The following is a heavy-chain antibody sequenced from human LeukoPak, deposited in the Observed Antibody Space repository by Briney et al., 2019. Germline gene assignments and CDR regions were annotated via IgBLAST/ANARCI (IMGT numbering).Heavy chain of an antibody. J-gene: IGHJ3*02. D-gene: IGHD2/OR15-2a*01. CDR3: ARGRLNGALRIYAFDI. CDR2: IYYSGST. Sequence: SETLSLTCTVSGGSISSSSYYWGWIRQPPGKGLEWIGSIYYSGSTYYNPSLKSRVTISVDTSKNQFSLKLSSVTAADTAVYYCARGRLNGALRIYAFDIWGQGTMVTVSS. V-gene: IGHV4-39*07. CDR1: GGSISSSSYY.